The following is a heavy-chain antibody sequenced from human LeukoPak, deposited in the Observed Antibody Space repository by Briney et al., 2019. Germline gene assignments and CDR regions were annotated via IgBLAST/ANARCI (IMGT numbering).Heavy chain of an antibody. CDR3: ARDQAFDWFYYYYGMDV. D-gene: IGHD3-9*01. V-gene: IGHV3-23*01. CDR1: GFTFSNYA. J-gene: IGHJ6*02. Sequence: GGSLRLACAAAGFTFSNYALSWVRQAPGKGLEWVSSIGSSVNTTHYADSVKGRFTISRANSKNTLYLQMNSLRAEDTAIYYCARDQAFDWFYYYYGMDVWGLGTTVIVSS. CDR2: IGSSVNTT.